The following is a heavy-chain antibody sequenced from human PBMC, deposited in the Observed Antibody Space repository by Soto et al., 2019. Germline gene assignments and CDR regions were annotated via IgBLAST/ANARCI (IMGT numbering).Heavy chain of an antibody. Sequence: EVQLVESGGGLIQPGGSLRLICAASGLSVTANYMTWVRQAPGKGLEWLSIIYRGGGTYYADSLKGRAIISRDGSRNMVFLQMNSLTAEDAGLYYCARRDDSETFDIWGRGTGVNVSS. CDR3: ARRDDSETFDI. D-gene: IGHD5-18*01. V-gene: IGHV3-53*01. CDR2: IYRGGGT. J-gene: IGHJ3*02. CDR1: GLSVTANY.